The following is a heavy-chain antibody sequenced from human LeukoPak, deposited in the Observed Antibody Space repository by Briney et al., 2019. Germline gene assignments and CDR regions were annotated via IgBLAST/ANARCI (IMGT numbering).Heavy chain of an antibody. J-gene: IGHJ3*02. CDR1: GFTFSRYW. CDR2: IKQDGSEK. Sequence: PGGSLRLSCAASGFTFSRYWMSWVRQAPGKGLEWVASIKQDGSEKYYVDSVKGRFTISRDNAKNSLYLQMNSLRAEDTAVYCCARDQSYYYDSSGYYFDAFDIWGQGTMVTVSS. D-gene: IGHD3-22*01. V-gene: IGHV3-7*01. CDR3: ARDQSYYYDSSGYYFDAFDI.